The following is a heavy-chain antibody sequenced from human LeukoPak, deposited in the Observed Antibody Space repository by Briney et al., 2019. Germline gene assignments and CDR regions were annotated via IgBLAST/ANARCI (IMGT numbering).Heavy chain of an antibody. CDR1: GGSISSSRDY. Sequence: SETLSLTCTVSGGSISSSRDYWAWIRQPPGKGLEWIANIYYSGSTYYSPSLKSRVTISVDTSKNQFSLKLSSVTAADTAVYYCARRGPLSLKTPDCSTSSSSCPGVYFDYWGQGTLVTVSS. V-gene: IGHV4-39*07. J-gene: IGHJ4*02. CDR2: IYYSGST. CDR3: ARRGPLSLKTPDCSTSSSSCPGVYFDY. D-gene: IGHD6-13*01.